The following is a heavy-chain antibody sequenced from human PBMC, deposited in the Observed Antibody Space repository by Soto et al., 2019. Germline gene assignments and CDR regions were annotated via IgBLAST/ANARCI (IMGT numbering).Heavy chain of an antibody. CDR2: IYPGDSDT. CDR3: ARHGRANEYHNPGYYGMDG. CDR1: GYTFPNYW. Sequence: GESLKISCKGSGYTFPNYWIGWVRQMPGKGLEWMGTIYPGDSDTRYSPSFQGQVTISADKSLSTAYLQLSSLKASDTATYYCARHGRANEYHNPGYYGMDGLGQGTTVTVSS. J-gene: IGHJ6*02. D-gene: IGHD2-15*01. V-gene: IGHV5-51*01.